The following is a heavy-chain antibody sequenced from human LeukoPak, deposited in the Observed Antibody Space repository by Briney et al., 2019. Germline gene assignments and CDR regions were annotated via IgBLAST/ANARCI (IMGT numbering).Heavy chain of an antibody. J-gene: IGHJ4*02. D-gene: IGHD1-26*01. CDR3: ARNVGSGLDY. CDR2: INPSGGST. V-gene: IGHV1-46*01. Sequence: ASVKVSCKASGYTFTSYYMHWVRQAPGQGLEWMGFINPSGGSTSYAQKFQGRVAMTRGMSTSTVYMELSSLRSEDTAVYHCARNVGSGLDYWGQRTLVTVSS. CDR1: GYTFTSYY.